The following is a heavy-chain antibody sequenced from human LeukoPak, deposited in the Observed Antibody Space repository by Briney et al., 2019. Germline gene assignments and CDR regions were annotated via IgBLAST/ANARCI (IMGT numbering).Heavy chain of an antibody. CDR1: GFTLTYYA. CDR2: TSYDGNKK. J-gene: IGHJ4*02. Sequence: PGGSLRLSCAASGFTLTYYAMHWVRQAPGKGLEWVAVTSYDGNKKYYADSVKGRFTISRDSSKNTLYLQMSSLRAEDTAVYYCARSSYDYGGIEGPFDYWGQGTLVTV. V-gene: IGHV3-30*15. D-gene: IGHD4-23*01. CDR3: ARSSYDYGGIEGPFDY.